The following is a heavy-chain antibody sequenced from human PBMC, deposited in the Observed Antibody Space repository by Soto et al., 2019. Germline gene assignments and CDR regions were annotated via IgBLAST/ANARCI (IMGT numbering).Heavy chain of an antibody. CDR2: INPSSGGT. CDR3: ATGLVWGPLDAFDI. V-gene: IGHV1-2*04. J-gene: IGHJ3*02. CDR1: GYTFTGYY. D-gene: IGHD7-27*01. Sequence: ASVKDSCKASGYTFTGYYMHWVRQAPGQGLEWMGWINPSSGGTNYAQKFQGWVTMTRDTSISTAYMELSRLRSDDTAVYYCATGLVWGPLDAFDIWGQGTMVTVSS.